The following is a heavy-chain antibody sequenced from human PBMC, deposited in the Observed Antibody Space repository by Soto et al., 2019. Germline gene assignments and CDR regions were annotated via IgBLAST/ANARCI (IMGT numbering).Heavy chain of an antibody. V-gene: IGHV1-18*01. CDR3: ARVRFGDPFDF. CDR1: CYTFTNYG. J-gene: IGHJ4*02. D-gene: IGHD2-21*02. CDR2: FNPANRNT. Sequence: ASVKVSCKVSCYTFTNYGINWVRQAPGQGLEWVGWFNPANRNTNYAQKFQDRVSMTTDTSTNTAYMELRGLRSDDTAVYYCARVRFGDPFDFWGQGTLVTVSS.